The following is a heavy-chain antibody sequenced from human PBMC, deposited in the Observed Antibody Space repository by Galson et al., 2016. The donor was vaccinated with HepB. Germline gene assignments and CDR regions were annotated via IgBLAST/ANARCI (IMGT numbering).Heavy chain of an antibody. CDR2: ISSSSDSI. Sequence: SLRLSCAASAFTFSAYSMNWVRQAPGKGLEWVSYISSSSDSIYYADPVKGRFTISRDNAKNSLYLRMNSLRDEDTAVYYCARGDCGDISCFLYWGQGTLVTVSS. J-gene: IGHJ4*02. CDR3: ARGDCGDISCFLY. V-gene: IGHV3-48*02. D-gene: IGHD2-15*01. CDR1: AFTFSAYS.